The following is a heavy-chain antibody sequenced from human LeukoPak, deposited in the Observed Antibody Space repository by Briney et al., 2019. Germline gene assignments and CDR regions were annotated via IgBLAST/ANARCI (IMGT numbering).Heavy chain of an antibody. CDR2: INSAGSTT. CDR1: EFTFSSYW. CDR3: ARLPTGSPLHY. V-gene: IGHV3-74*01. J-gene: IGHJ4*02. D-gene: IGHD1-14*01. Sequence: QPGGSLRLSCAASEFTFSSYWMHWVRQAPGQGLVWVSSINSAGSTTGCADSVKGRFTISRDNAKNTLYLQMNSLTAEDTAVYYCARLPTGSPLHYWGQGTLVTVSS.